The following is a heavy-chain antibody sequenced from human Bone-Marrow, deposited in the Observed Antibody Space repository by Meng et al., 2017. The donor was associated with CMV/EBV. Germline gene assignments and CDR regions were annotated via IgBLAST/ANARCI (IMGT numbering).Heavy chain of an antibody. CDR2: ISSSGSTI. CDR3: AKDLLREDQWYYFDY. V-gene: IGHV3-48*03. Sequence: GESLKISCAASGFTFSSYEMNWVRRAPGKGLEWVSYISSSGSTIYYADSVKGRFTISRDNSKNTLYLQMNSLRAEDTAVYYCAKDLLREDQWYYFDYWGQGTRVTVSS. D-gene: IGHD2-15*01. J-gene: IGHJ4*02. CDR1: GFTFSSYE.